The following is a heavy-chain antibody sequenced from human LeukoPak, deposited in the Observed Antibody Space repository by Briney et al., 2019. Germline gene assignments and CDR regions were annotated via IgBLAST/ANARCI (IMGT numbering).Heavy chain of an antibody. J-gene: IGHJ1*01. CDR2: FDPEDGET. CDR3: ATVGYYGSGSYSQH. V-gene: IGHV1-24*01. D-gene: IGHD3-10*01. CDR1: GYTLTELS. Sequence: ASVKVSCKVSGYTLTELSMHWVRQAPGKGLEWMGGFDPEDGETIYAQKFQGRVTMTEDTSTDTAYMELSSLRSEDTAVYYCATVGYYGSGSYSQHWGQGTLVTVSS.